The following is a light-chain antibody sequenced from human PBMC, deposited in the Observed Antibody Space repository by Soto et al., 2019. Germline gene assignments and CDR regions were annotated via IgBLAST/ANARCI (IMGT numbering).Light chain of an antibody. CDR2: DAA. J-gene: IGKJ2*01. CDR1: QSVSSIY. CDR3: QQYGSSPYT. Sequence: IVLTQSPGTLSLSPGERATLSCRASQSVSSIYLAWYQLKPGQSPRLLIYDAASRAAGIPDRFSGSGSGPDFALTVRRLEPEDFAVYCCQQYGSSPYTFGQGTKLEIK. V-gene: IGKV3-20*01.